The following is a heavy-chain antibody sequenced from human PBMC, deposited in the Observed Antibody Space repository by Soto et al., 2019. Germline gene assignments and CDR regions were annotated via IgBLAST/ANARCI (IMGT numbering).Heavy chain of an antibody. V-gene: IGHV3-23*01. CDR3: AKARCTGNSCYVPDY. J-gene: IGHJ4*01. CDR2: ISGSGGSP. Sequence: EVQLLESGGGLVQPGGSLRLSCAASGFTFNSYTMAWVRQAPGKGLEWVSSISGSGGSPSYADSVQGRFTISRDNSRNTISLQMNSLRAEDTATYYCAKARCTGNSCYVPDYWGHRSLVTVSS. CDR1: GFTFNSYT. D-gene: IGHD2-8*02.